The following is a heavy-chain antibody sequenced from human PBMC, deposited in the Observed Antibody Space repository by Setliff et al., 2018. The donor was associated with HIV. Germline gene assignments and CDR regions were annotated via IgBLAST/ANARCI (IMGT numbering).Heavy chain of an antibody. V-gene: IGHV4-59*08. Sequence: SAPLSLTCTVSGGSITNYYWSWIRQPPGKGLEWIGFIYYSGSTNYNPSLKSRVTISVDTSKHQFSLKLRSVTAADTAVYYCARHARSITMTTDWYFDLWGRGTLVTVSS. CDR1: GGSITNYY. CDR2: IYYSGST. CDR3: ARHARSITMTTDWYFDL. J-gene: IGHJ2*01. D-gene: IGHD3-22*01.